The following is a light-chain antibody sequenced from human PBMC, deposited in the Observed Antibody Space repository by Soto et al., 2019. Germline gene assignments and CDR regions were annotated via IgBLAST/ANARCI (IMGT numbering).Light chain of an antibody. CDR3: SSYTSSSTVL. V-gene: IGLV2-14*01. Sequence: QSALTQPASVSGSLGQSITISCTGTSSDVGGYNYVSWYQQHPDKDPKVVIFEVTKRPSGVSSRFSGSKSGNTAALTVSGLQAEDEGDYYCSSYTSSSTVLFGGGTKLTVL. J-gene: IGLJ2*01. CDR1: SSDVGGYNY. CDR2: EVT.